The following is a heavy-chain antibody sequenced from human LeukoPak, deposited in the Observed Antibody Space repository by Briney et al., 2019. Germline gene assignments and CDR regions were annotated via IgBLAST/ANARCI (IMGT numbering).Heavy chain of an antibody. Sequence: GGSLRLSCTASGFSFGDYAMNWFRQAPGKRLEWVGFIRSQSFRGTTEYAASVKGRLTISRDDSKSIAYLQMNSLKTEDTAVYYCTRARITTVVVVVTTDHWGQGVLVTVSS. V-gene: IGHV3-49*03. CDR2: IRSQSFRGTT. CDR3: TRARITTVVVVVTTDH. D-gene: IGHD3-22*01. J-gene: IGHJ4*02. CDR1: GFSFGDYA.